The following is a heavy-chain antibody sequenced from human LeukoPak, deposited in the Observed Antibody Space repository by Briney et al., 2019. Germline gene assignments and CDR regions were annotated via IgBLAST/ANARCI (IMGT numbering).Heavy chain of an antibody. CDR3: ARAGNGYDSSAFDI. V-gene: IGHV3-9*01. J-gene: IGHJ3*02. CDR2: ISWNSGSI. Sequence: GGSLRLSCAASGFTFSSYSMNWVRQAPGKGLEWVSGISWNSGSIGYADSVKGRFTISRDNAKNSLYLQMNSPRAEDTALYYCARAGNGYDSSAFDIWGQGTMATVSS. CDR1: GFTFSSYS. D-gene: IGHD3-22*01.